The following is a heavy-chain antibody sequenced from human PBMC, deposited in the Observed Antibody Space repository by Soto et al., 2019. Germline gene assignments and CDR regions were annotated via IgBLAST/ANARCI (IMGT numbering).Heavy chain of an antibody. CDR2: IYHSGSI. CDR1: SSAMTGRKW. CDR3: ASKFGELLADAFDI. V-gene: IGHV4-4*02. J-gene: IGHJ3*02. D-gene: IGHD3-10*01. Sequence: SETLSLTCMFSSSAMTGRKWRSWLRQTPGRGLEWIGEIYHSGSINHNPSLKSRVTMSLDKSKNQFSLKMTSVTAADTAVYYCASKFGELLADAFDIWGQGTVVT.